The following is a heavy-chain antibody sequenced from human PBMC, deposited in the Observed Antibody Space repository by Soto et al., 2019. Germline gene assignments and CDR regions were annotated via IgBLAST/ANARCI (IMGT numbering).Heavy chain of an antibody. CDR1: GYTFTGYY. V-gene: IGHV1-2*04. J-gene: IGHJ6*03. CDR3: ARGDDFWSGVGYMDV. D-gene: IGHD3-3*01. Sequence: PSVKVSCKASGYTFTGYYMHWVRQAPGQGLEWMGWINPNSGGTNYAQKFQGWVTMTRDTSISTAYMELSRLRSDDTAVYYCARGDDFWSGVGYMDVWGKGTTVTVSS. CDR2: INPNSGGT.